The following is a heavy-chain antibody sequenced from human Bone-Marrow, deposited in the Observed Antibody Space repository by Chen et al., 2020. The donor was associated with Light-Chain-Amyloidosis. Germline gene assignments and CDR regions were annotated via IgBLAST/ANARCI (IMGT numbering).Heavy chain of an antibody. Sequence: EEQLEQSGPEVKKPGESLKISCKGSGYTFPNYWIGWVRQMRGKGLEWMGVIYPDDSVARFSPSFGSQVTISADKSISTAFLRWRCLKASDTAMFYCARRRDGYNFDSWCQGTLVTFSS. V-gene: IGHV5-51*01. CDR3: ARRRDGYNFDS. CDR1: GYTFPNYW. J-gene: IGHJ4*02. D-gene: IGHD6-25*01. CDR2: IYPDDSVA.